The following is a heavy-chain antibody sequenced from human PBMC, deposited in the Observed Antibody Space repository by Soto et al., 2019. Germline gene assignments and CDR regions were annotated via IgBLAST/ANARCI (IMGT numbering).Heavy chain of an antibody. V-gene: IGHV3-23*01. J-gene: IGHJ6*02. D-gene: IGHD3-22*01. CDR1: GFTFSSYA. CDR3: AKSLKDYYDSSGYLVGADV. CDR2: ISGSGGST. Sequence: GGSLRLSCAASGFTFSSYAMSWVRQAPGKGLEWVSAISGSGGSTYYADSVKGRFTISRDSSKNTLYLQMNSLRAEDTAVYYCAKSLKDYYDSSGYLVGADVWGQGTTVTVSS.